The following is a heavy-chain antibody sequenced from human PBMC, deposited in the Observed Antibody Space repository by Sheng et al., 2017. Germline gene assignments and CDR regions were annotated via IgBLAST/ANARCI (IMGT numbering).Heavy chain of an antibody. Sequence: EVQLVESGGGLVQPGGTLRLSCAASGFTFSSYGMSWVRQAPGKGLEWVSAISGSGGSTYYADSVKGRFTISRDNSKNTLYLQMNSLRAEDTAVYYCAKVTIFGVVPAPFDYWGQGTLVTVSS. V-gene: IGHV3-23*04. CDR3: AKVTIFGVVPAPFDY. CDR2: ISGSGGST. CDR1: GFTFSSYG. J-gene: IGHJ4*02. D-gene: IGHD3-3*01.